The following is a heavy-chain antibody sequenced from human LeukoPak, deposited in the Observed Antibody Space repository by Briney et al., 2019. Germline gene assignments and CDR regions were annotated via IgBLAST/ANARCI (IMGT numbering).Heavy chain of an antibody. J-gene: IGHJ4*02. CDR1: GFTFSIYW. CDR2: IKQDGSDK. Sequence: PGGSLRLSCTASGFTFSIYWMSWVRQAPGKGPEWVANIKQDGSDKNYMDSVKGRFTISRDNTKNSVYLQMSSLRAEDTAVYYCAREVWGPEYWGQGTLVTVSS. V-gene: IGHV3-7*01. CDR3: AREVWGPEY. D-gene: IGHD1-14*01.